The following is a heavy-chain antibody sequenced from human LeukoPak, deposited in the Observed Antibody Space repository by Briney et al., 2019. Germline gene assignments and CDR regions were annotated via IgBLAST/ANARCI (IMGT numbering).Heavy chain of an antibody. CDR2: INWNGGST. V-gene: IGHV3-20*04. J-gene: IGHJ4*02. Sequence: GGSPRLSCAASGFTFDDYAMNWVRQAPGKGLEWVSGINWNGGSTYYRDSVKGRFTISRDNAKNSLYLQMNSLRAEDTALYYCARVKGSGYRNSIDYWGQGTLVTVSS. D-gene: IGHD3-3*01. CDR1: GFTFDDYA. CDR3: ARVKGSGYRNSIDY.